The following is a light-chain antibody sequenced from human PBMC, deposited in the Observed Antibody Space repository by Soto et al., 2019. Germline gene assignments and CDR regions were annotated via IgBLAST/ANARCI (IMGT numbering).Light chain of an antibody. J-gene: IGKJ5*01. V-gene: IGKV3-11*01. Sequence: EIVLTQSPATLSLSPGERVTLSCRTSQSVNKYFAWYQQKPGQAPRLLIYDASSRATGIPARFIGSGSGTDLTLTISSLKPEDFAIYYCQQRSNWPITFGQGTRLEIK. CDR1: QSVNKY. CDR2: DAS. CDR3: QQRSNWPIT.